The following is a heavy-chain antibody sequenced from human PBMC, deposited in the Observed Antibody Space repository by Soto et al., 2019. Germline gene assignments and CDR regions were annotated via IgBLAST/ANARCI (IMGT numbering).Heavy chain of an antibody. CDR2: IIPIFGTA. CDR3: ARVVVPAAMRPYYYGMDV. Sequence: QVQLVQSGAEVKKPGSSVKVSCKASGGTFSSYAISWVRQAPGQGLEWMGGIIPIFGTANYAQKFQGRVTITADEVTSTAYMELSSLRSEDTAVYYCARVVVPAAMRPYYYGMDVWGQGTTVTVSS. CDR1: GGTFSSYA. V-gene: IGHV1-69*01. D-gene: IGHD2-2*01. J-gene: IGHJ6*02.